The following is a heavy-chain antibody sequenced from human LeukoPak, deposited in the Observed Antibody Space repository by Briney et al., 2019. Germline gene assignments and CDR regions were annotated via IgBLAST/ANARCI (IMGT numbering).Heavy chain of an antibody. Sequence: PSETLSLTCTVSGGSISSFYWSWIRQPPGKGLEWIGYMYYTGSTNYNPSLKSRVTISIDTSKNQFSLELTSVTAADTAVYYCASQDSSSSIETKPFDPWGQGTLVSVSS. V-gene: IGHV4-59*08. CDR2: MYYTGST. J-gene: IGHJ5*02. CDR1: GGSISSFY. CDR3: ASQDSSSSIETKPFDP. D-gene: IGHD6-13*01.